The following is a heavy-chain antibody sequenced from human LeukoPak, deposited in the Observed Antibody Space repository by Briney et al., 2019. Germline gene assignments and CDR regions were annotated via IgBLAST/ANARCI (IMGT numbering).Heavy chain of an antibody. D-gene: IGHD2-21*02. CDR2: ISSSSSII. Sequence: GSLRLSCAASGSTFSSYSMNWVRQAPGKGLEWISFISSSSSIIHYADSVKGRFTTSRDNAKNSLYLQMNSLRDEDTAVYYCATKGGDPDYWGQGTLVTVSS. J-gene: IGHJ4*01. CDR1: GSTFSSYS. CDR3: ATKGGDPDY. V-gene: IGHV3-48*02.